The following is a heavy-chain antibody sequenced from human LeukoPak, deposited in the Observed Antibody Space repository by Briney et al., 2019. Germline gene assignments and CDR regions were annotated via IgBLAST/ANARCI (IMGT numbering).Heavy chain of an antibody. CDR2: IYYSGST. CDR3: ARVGLFPLAHPVLLWFGESRYYYYYMDV. Sequence: ASETLSLTCTVSGGSISSYYWSWIRQPPGKGLEWIGYIYYSGSTNYNPSLKSRVTISVDTSKNQFSLKLSSVTAADTAVYYCARVGLFPLAHPVLLWFGESRYYYYYMDVWGKGTTVTISS. V-gene: IGHV4-59*01. J-gene: IGHJ6*03. CDR1: GGSISSYY. D-gene: IGHD3-10*01.